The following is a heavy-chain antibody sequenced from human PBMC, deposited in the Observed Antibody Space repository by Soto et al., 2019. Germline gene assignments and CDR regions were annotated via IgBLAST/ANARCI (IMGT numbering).Heavy chain of an antibody. CDR1: GFTFSSYA. CDR3: AKEPPARSGGWFDP. CDR2: ISGSGGST. D-gene: IGHD1-26*01. J-gene: IGHJ5*02. V-gene: IGHV3-23*01. Sequence: EVQLLESGGGLVQPGGSLRLSCAASGFTFSSYAMSWVRQAPGKGLEWVSAISGSGGSTYYAGSVKGRFTISRDNTKNTLYMQMNSLSAEDTAVYYCAKEPPARSGGWFDPWGQGTLVTVSS.